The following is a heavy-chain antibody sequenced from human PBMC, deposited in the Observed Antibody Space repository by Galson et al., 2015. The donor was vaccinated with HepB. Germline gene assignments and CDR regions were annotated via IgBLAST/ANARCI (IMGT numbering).Heavy chain of an antibody. Sequence: SLRLSCAASGFTVSSNYMSWVRQAPGKGLEWVSVIYSGGSTYYADSVKGRFTISRDNSKNTLYLQMNSLRAEDTAVYYCAAQPSYYDSSGYYYWWGGLFDYWGQGTLVTVSS. CDR1: GFTVSSNY. CDR3: AAQPSYYDSSGYYYWWGGLFDY. V-gene: IGHV3-66*04. J-gene: IGHJ4*02. CDR2: IYSGGST. D-gene: IGHD3-22*01.